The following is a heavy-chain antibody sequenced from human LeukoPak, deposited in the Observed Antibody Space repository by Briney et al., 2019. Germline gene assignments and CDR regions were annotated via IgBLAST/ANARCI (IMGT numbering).Heavy chain of an antibody. V-gene: IGHV3-48*03. CDR3: ARDFYCSGGSCSAFDY. D-gene: IGHD2-15*01. CDR1: GFTFSSYE. Sequence: GGSLRLSCAASGFTFSSYEMNWVRQAPGKGLAWVAYISSSGSTIYYADSVKGRFTISRDNAKNSLYLQMNSLRAEDTAVYYCARDFYCSGGSCSAFDYWGQGTLVTVSS. J-gene: IGHJ4*02. CDR2: ISSSGSTI.